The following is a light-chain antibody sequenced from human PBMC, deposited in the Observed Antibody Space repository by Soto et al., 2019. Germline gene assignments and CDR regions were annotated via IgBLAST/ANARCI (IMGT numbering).Light chain of an antibody. CDR2: GAS. V-gene: IGKV3-20*01. Sequence: EIVLTQSPGTLSLSPGERATLSCRASRSVSSSFLAWYQQKPGQAPRLLIYGASSSATGIPDRFSGSGSGTDFTLTISRLEPEDFAVYYCQQYATSPPYTFGQGTKLEIK. CDR3: QQYATSPPYT. CDR1: RSVSSSF. J-gene: IGKJ2*01.